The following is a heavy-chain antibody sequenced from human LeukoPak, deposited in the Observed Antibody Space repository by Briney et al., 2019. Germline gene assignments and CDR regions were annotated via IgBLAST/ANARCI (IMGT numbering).Heavy chain of an antibody. CDR3: ARRAGYYGSGIPPDY. CDR1: GNSLTGYY. D-gene: IGHD3-10*01. Sequence: KVSCKASGNSLTGYYIHWVRQAPGQGLEWMGIIYPGDSDTRYSPSFQGQVTISADKSISTAYLQWSSLKASGTAMYYCARRAGYYGSGIPPDYWGQGTLVTVSS. V-gene: IGHV5-51*01. J-gene: IGHJ4*02. CDR2: IYPGDSDT.